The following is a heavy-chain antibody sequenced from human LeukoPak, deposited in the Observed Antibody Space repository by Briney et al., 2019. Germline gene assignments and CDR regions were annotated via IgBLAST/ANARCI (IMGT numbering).Heavy chain of an antibody. CDR1: GFTVSSNY. Sequence: GGSLRLSCAASGFTVSSNYMSWVRQAPGKGLEWVSVIYSGGSTYYADSVKGRFTISRHNSKNTLYLQMNSLRAEDTAVYYCARGGPNYYGSGRGMDVWGQGTTVTVSS. V-gene: IGHV3-53*04. CDR3: ARGGPNYYGSGRGMDV. D-gene: IGHD3-10*01. J-gene: IGHJ6*02. CDR2: IYSGGST.